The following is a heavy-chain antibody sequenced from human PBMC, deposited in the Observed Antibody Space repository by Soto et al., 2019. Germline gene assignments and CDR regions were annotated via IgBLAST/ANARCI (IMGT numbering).Heavy chain of an antibody. CDR1: GFTLDDYA. J-gene: IGHJ4*02. CDR2: ISWNSGSI. CDR3: ANEYYDFWSGPFDY. Sequence: GGSLRLSCAASGFTLDDYAMHWVRQAPGKGLEWVSGISWNSGSIGYADSVKGRFTISRDNAKNSLYLQMNSLRAEDTALYYCANEYYDFWSGPFDYWGQGTLVTVSS. V-gene: IGHV3-9*01. D-gene: IGHD3-3*01.